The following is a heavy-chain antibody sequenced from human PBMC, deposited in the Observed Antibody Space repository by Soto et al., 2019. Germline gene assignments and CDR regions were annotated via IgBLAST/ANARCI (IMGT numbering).Heavy chain of an antibody. CDR3: ARVGTFGVVISFYYYYYGMDV. D-gene: IGHD3-3*01. Sequence: GGSLRLSCAASGFSFSSYGMHWVRQAPGKGLEWVAMISYDGTDEYYADSVKGRFTISRDNSKNSLYLQMNSLRAEDTAVYYCARVGTFGVVISFYYYYYGMDVWGQGTTVTVSS. V-gene: IGHV3-30*03. CDR2: ISYDGTDE. J-gene: IGHJ6*02. CDR1: GFSFSSYG.